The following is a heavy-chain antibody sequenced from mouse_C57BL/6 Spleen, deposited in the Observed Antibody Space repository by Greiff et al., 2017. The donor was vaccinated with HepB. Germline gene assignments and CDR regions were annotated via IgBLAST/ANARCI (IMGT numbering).Heavy chain of an antibody. J-gene: IGHJ4*01. CDR3: TMVTTDWYAMDY. CDR2: IRLKSDNYAT. CDR1: GFTFSNYW. V-gene: IGHV6-3*01. Sequence: EVKVEESGGGLVQPGGSMKLSCVASGFTFSNYWMNWVRQSPEKGLEWVAQIRLKSDNYATHYAESVKGRFTISIDDSKSSVYLQMNNLRAEDTGIYYCTMVTTDWYAMDYWGQGTSVTVSS. D-gene: IGHD2-2*01.